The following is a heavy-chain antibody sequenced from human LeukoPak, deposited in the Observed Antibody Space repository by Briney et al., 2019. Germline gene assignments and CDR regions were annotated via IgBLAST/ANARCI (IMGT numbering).Heavy chain of an antibody. CDR3: ARQGYGSGRWVVY. D-gene: IGHD3-10*01. CDR1: GSIFTSYW. V-gene: IGHV5-51*01. Sequence: GASLQISCKGSGSIFTSYWIGGVRPLPGKGLEGMGIIYPGDSDTRYSPFFQGQVTISADKSISTAYLQWSSLKASDTAMYYCARQGYGSGRWVVYWGQGTLVTVSS. CDR2: IYPGDSDT. J-gene: IGHJ4*02.